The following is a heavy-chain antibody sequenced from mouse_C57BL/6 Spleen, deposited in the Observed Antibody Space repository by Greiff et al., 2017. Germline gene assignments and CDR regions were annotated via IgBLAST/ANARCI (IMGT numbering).Heavy chain of an antibody. J-gene: IGHJ2*01. CDR1: GFNIKDDY. CDR3: TTTYGNYFDY. V-gene: IGHV14-4*01. D-gene: IGHD2-1*01. CDR2: IDPENGDT. Sequence: VQLQQSGAELVRPGASVKLSCTASGFNIKDDYMHWVKQRPEQGLEWIGWIDPENGDTEYASKFQGKATIPADTSSNTAYLQLSSLTSEDTAVYYCTTTYGNYFDYWGQGTTLTVSS.